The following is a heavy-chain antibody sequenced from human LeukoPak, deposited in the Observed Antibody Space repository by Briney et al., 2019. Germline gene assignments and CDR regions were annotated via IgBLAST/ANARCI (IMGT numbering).Heavy chain of an antibody. J-gene: IGHJ5*02. Sequence: ASVKVSCKASGYNFTGNYMHWVRQAPGQGLEWMGWINPNSGGTNYAQKFQGRVTMTRDTSTSTVYMELSSLRSEDTAVYYCARAGRPRGNWFDPWGQGTLVTVSS. CDR2: INPNSGGT. CDR1: GYNFTGNY. V-gene: IGHV1-2*02. CDR3: ARAGRPRGNWFDP.